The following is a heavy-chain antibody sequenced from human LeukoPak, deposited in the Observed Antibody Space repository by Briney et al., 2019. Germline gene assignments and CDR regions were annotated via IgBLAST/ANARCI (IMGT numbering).Heavy chain of an antibody. Sequence: SETLSLTCIVSGGSISSYYWSWIRQPPGKGLEWIGYIYYSGSTNYNPSLKSRVTISVDTSKNQFSLKLSSVTAADTAVYYCARGSGWYWYWGQGTLVTVSS. CDR3: ARGSGWYWY. CDR1: GGSISSYY. D-gene: IGHD6-19*01. V-gene: IGHV4-59*01. CDR2: IYYSGST. J-gene: IGHJ4*02.